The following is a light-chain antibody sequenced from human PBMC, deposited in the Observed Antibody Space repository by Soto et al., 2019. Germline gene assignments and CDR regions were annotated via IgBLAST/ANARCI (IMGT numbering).Light chain of an antibody. CDR3: QQYYTTPLT. CDR2: WAS. V-gene: IGKV4-1*01. Sequence: DIVMTQSPDSLAVSLGERATINCKSSQTVSYSSNTDNYLAWYQQKPGQPPKLLIYWASTRESGVPDRFSGSGSGTDFPLTISSLQAEDVAVYYCQQYYTTPLTFGGGTKVEIK. J-gene: IGKJ4*01. CDR1: QTVSYSSNTDNY.